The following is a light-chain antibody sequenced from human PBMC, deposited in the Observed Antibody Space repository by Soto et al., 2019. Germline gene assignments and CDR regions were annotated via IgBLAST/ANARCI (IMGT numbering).Light chain of an antibody. V-gene: IGKV1-5*03. Sequence: DIQMTQSPSTLSASVGDRGTITCRASQSISSWLAWYQQKPGKAPKLLIYKASSLESGVPSRFSGSGSGTEFTLTISSLQRDDFATYYCQQYNSYWTFGQGTKVEIK. J-gene: IGKJ1*01. CDR3: QQYNSYWT. CDR2: KAS. CDR1: QSISSW.